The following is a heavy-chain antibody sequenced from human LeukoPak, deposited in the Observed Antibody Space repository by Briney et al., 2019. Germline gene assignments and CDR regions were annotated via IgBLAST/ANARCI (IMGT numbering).Heavy chain of an antibody. Sequence: SETLFLTCTVSGGSFTTYYWSWIRQPAGKGLEWIGHIDTSGTTNYNPSLKSRVTMSTDRSKNQFSLKLSSVTAADTAIYYCARDYPYYYDSSGYYRVDAFDIWGQGTMVTVSS. D-gene: IGHD3-22*01. CDR1: GGSFTTYY. J-gene: IGHJ3*02. CDR3: ARDYPYYYDSSGYYRVDAFDI. CDR2: IDTSGTT. V-gene: IGHV4-4*07.